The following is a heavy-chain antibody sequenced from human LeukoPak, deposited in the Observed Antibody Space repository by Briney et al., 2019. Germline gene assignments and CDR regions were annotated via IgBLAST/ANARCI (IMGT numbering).Heavy chain of an antibody. Sequence: PSETLSLTCTVSGGSISSYYWNWIRQPPGRGLDWIGYIYYSGSTNYNPSLKSRVTISVDTSKNQFSLNLTSVTAADTAVYYCARGESSGSNWFDPWGQGTLVTVSS. CDR2: IYYSGST. CDR1: GGSISSYY. D-gene: IGHD3-22*01. J-gene: IGHJ5*02. CDR3: ARGESSGSNWFDP. V-gene: IGHV4-59*01.